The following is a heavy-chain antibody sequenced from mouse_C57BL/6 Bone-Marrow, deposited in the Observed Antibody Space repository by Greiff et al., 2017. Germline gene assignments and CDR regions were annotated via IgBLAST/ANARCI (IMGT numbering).Heavy chain of an antibody. J-gene: IGHJ4*01. D-gene: IGHD1-1*01. CDR3: ARLILRKAMDY. V-gene: IGHV1-53*01. CDR2: INPSNGGT. Sequence: QVHVKQSGTELVKPGASVKLSCKASGYTFTSYWMHWVKQRPGQGLEWIGNINPSNGGTNYNEKFKSKATLTVDKSSSTAYMQLSSLTSEDSAVYYCARLILRKAMDYWGQGTSVTVSS. CDR1: GYTFTSYW.